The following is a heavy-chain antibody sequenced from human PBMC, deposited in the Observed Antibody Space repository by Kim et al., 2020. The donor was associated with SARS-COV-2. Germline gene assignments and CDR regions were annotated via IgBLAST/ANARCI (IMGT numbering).Heavy chain of an antibody. CDR3: ARHVGFVDGSSSWYRPVLYYYYGMDV. Sequence: GESLKISCKGSGYSFTSYWIGWVRQMPGKGLEWMGIIYPGDSDTRYSPSFQGQVTISADKSISTAYLQWSSLKASDTAMYYCARHVGFVDGSSSWYRPVLYYYYGMDVWGQGTTVTVSS. CDR2: IYPGDSDT. CDR1: GYSFTSYW. J-gene: IGHJ6*02. V-gene: IGHV5-51*01. D-gene: IGHD6-13*01.